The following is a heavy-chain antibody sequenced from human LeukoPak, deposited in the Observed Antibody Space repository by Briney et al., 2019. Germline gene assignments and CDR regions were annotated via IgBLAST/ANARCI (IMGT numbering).Heavy chain of an antibody. CDR3: AREADGFDI. CDR1: GFTFSRYT. CDR2: LAYDETFR. J-gene: IGHJ3*02. V-gene: IGHV3-30*01. Sequence: GGSPRLSCSAAGFTFSRYTMHWVRQAPGKGLEWVALLAYDETFRYYADSVKGRFTISRDTAKTTLDLQMNGPTTEDTALYYWAREADGFDIWGQGTMVTVSS.